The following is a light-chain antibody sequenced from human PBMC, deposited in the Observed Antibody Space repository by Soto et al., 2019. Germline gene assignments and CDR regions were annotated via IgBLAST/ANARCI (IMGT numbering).Light chain of an antibody. V-gene: IGKV3-15*01. J-gene: IGKJ4*01. Sequence: EIVMTQSPATLSVSPGERATLSCRASQSVRSNLAWYQQKPGQAPRLLIYGASTRATGIPARFSGSGSGTDFTLTISSLQPEDVATYYCQKYNSAPLTFGGGTKVDVK. CDR3: QKYNSAPLT. CDR2: GAS. CDR1: QSVRSN.